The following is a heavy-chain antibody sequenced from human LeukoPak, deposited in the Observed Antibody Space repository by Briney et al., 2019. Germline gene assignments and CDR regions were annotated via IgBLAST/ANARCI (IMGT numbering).Heavy chain of an antibody. CDR3: ARVGVDYSGNIIKYYFDY. CDR1: GGSLNNYY. V-gene: IGHV4-59*01. Sequence: PSETLSLTCTVSGGSLNNYYWSWIRQPPGKGLEWIGYIYYSGSTNYNPSLKSRVIISVDTSKNQFSLKLSPVIAADTAVYYCARVGVDYSGNIIKYYFDYWGQGTLVTVSS. CDR2: IYYSGST. J-gene: IGHJ4*02. D-gene: IGHD4-23*01.